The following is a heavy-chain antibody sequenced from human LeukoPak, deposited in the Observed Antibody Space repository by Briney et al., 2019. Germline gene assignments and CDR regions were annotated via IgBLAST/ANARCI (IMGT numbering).Heavy chain of an antibody. V-gene: IGHV4-61*01. CDR1: GGSISSSSYY. Sequence: SETLSLTCTVSGGSISSSSYYWGWIRQPPGKGLEWIGYIYYSGSTNYNPSLKSRVTISVDTSKNQFSLKLSSVTAADTAVYYCARDLSGVAGYTYGRGIDYWGQGTLVTVSS. D-gene: IGHD5-18*01. CDR3: ARDLSGVAGYTYGRGIDY. CDR2: IYYSGST. J-gene: IGHJ4*02.